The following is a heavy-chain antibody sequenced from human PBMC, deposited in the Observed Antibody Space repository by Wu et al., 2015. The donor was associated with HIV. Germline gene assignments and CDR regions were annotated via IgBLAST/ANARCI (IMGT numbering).Heavy chain of an antibody. CDR2: IIPIFATA. V-gene: IGHV1-69*13. D-gene: IGHD6-13*01. CDR1: GGTFSSYA. CDR3: ARTVISAAGSPYYFDN. Sequence: QVQLVQSGAEVKKPGSSVKVSCKASGGTFSSYAISWVRQAPGPGLEWMGGIIPIFATANYAEKFQGRVTITADESTSIVYMELSSLRSEDTAVYYCARTVISAAGSPYYFDNWGQGTLVTVSS. J-gene: IGHJ4*02.